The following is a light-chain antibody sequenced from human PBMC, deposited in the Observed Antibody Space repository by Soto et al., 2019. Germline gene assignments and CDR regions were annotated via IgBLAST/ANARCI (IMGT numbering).Light chain of an antibody. V-gene: IGKV3-15*01. J-gene: IGKJ1*01. CDR3: QQYNNWPPVT. CDR2: GAS. CDR1: HSVSSY. Sequence: EIVMTQSPATLSVSPGERATLSCRASHSVSSYLAWYQQKPGQAPRLLIYGASTRATGIPARFSGSGSGTEFTLTISSLQSEDFAVYYCQQYNNWPPVTFGQGTKVDI.